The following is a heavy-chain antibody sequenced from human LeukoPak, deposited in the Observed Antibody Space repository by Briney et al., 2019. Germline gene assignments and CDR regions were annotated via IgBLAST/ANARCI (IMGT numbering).Heavy chain of an antibody. CDR1: GGSISGYY. Sequence: SETLSLTCTVSGGSISGYYWSWIRQPPGKGLEWIGEINQRRNTNYNPSLKSRVTISIDTSKNQFSLKLSSVTAADTAVYYCARHGWHAWYFDLWGRGTLVTVSS. J-gene: IGHJ2*01. CDR3: ARHGWHAWYFDL. D-gene: IGHD6-19*01. CDR2: INQRRNT. V-gene: IGHV4-34*01.